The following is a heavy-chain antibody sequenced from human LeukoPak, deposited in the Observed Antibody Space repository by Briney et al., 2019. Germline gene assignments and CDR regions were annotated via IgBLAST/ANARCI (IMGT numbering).Heavy chain of an antibody. J-gene: IGHJ4*02. D-gene: IGHD3-22*01. CDR1: GYTFTSYA. CDR3: AREYYYDSSGYSALRYFDY. CDR2: INAGNGNT. Sequence: ASVKVSCKASGYTFTSYAMHWVRQAPGQRLEWMGWINAGNGNTKYSQKFQGRVTITRDTSASTAYMELSSLRSEDTAVYYCAREYYYDSSGYSALRYFDYWGQGTLVTVSS. V-gene: IGHV1-3*01.